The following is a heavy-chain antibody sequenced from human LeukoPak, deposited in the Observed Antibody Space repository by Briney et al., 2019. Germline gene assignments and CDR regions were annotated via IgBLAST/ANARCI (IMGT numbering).Heavy chain of an antibody. D-gene: IGHD5-12*01. CDR3: ARDKGAYDIGANWYFDL. CDR2: INPSGGST. Sequence: SVKVSCKASGYTFTSYYMHWVRQAPREELEWMGIINPSGGSTSYAQKFQGRVTMTRDTSTSTVYMELSSLRSEDTAVYYCARDKGAYDIGANWYFDLWGRGTLVTVSS. CDR1: GYTFTSYY. V-gene: IGHV1-46*01. J-gene: IGHJ2*01.